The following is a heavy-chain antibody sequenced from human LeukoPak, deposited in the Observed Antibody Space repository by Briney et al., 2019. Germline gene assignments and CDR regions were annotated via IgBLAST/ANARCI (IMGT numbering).Heavy chain of an antibody. CDR1: GFTFRSYH. CDR2: ISTSNSYI. CDR3: ARRDGYNILGEIYYYYYYMDV. D-gene: IGHD5-24*01. J-gene: IGHJ6*03. V-gene: IGHV3-21*01. Sequence: GGSLRLSCVVSGFTFRSYHMNWVRQAPGKGLEWVSSISTSNSYIYYADSVTGRFTISRDNAKNSLYLQMNSLRAEDTAVYYCARRDGYNILGEIYYYYYYMDVWGKGTTVTVSS.